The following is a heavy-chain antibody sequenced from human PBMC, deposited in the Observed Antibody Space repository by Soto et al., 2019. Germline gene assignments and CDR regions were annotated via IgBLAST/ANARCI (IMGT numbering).Heavy chain of an antibody. J-gene: IGHJ4*02. V-gene: IGHV3-11*06. CDR3: AREYSQHFDY. CDR2: ISSSSSYT. D-gene: IGHD5-18*01. Sequence: PGGSLRLSCAASGFTFSDYYMSWIRQAPGKGLEWVSYISSSSSYTSYADSVKGRFTISRDNVKNSLYLQMNSLRAEDTAVYYCAREYSQHFDYWGQGTLVTVSS. CDR1: GFTFSDYY.